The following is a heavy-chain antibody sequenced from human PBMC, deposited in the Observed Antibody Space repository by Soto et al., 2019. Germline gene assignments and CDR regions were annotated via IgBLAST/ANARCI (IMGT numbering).Heavy chain of an antibody. CDR3: ALITSVY. CDR2: IKSKSDGEST. V-gene: IGHV3-15*07. Sequence: EVQLVESGGGLVKPGGSLRLSCAASGFSFNNAWMNWVRQVPGEGLEWVGRIKSKSDGESTEYAAPVKGRFTISRDDSKNTVYLQMNSLKTEDTAVYYCALITSVYWGQGTLVTVSS. J-gene: IGHJ4*02. CDR1: GFSFNNAW.